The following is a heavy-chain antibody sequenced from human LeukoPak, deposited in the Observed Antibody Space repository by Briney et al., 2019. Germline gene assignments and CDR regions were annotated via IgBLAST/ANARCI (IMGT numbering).Heavy chain of an antibody. Sequence: ASVKVSCKASGYTFTGYYMHWVRHAPGQGLEWMGRINPNSGGTNYAQKFQGRVTMTRDTSISTAYMELSRLRSDDTAVYYCARHVAARPYNYWGQGTLVTVSS. CDR1: GYTFTGYY. CDR2: INPNSGGT. D-gene: IGHD6-6*01. J-gene: IGHJ4*02. CDR3: ARHVAARPYNY. V-gene: IGHV1-2*06.